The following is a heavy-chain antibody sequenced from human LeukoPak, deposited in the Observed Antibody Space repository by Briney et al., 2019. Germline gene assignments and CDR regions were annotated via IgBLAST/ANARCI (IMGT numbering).Heavy chain of an antibody. Sequence: ASVKVSCKASGYTFTGYYMHWVRQASGQGLEWMGWINPNSGGTNYAQKLQGRVTMTTDTSTSTAYMELRSLRSDDTAVYYRARTDSSGWYDYWGQGTLVTVSS. CDR1: GYTFTGYY. J-gene: IGHJ4*02. CDR3: ARTDSSGWYDY. V-gene: IGHV1-2*02. CDR2: INPNSGGT. D-gene: IGHD6-19*01.